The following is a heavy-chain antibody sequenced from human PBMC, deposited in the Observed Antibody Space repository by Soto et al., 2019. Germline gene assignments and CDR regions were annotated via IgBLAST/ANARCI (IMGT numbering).Heavy chain of an antibody. D-gene: IGHD1-1*01. CDR1: GGFVSSGSYY. CDR3: ARVERGTATTVVDAFDI. J-gene: IGHJ3*02. Sequence: QVQLQQWGAGLLKPSETLSLTCAVYGGFVSSGSYYWSWIRQPPGKGLEWIGEVSHSGGTHFNPSRKSRVTISVDTSQNQLSLKMSSVTASDTALYYCARVERGTATTVVDAFDIWGPGTMVTVSS. V-gene: IGHV4-34*01. CDR2: VSHSGGT.